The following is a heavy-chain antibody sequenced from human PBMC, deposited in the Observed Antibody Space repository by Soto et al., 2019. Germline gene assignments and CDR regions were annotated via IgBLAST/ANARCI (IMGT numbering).Heavy chain of an antibody. V-gene: IGHV1-3*04. Sequence: QVQLVQSGAEVKKPGASVRVSCRTSGYTFTSYAIHWVRQAPGQGLEWMAWSNIGNGNTKYSQKFQGRVTVSRDTSAGTAYMELSSMRSEDTAVYYCAREPLGGGVSYDHRLAPWGQGTLVTVSS. CDR2: SNIGNGNT. J-gene: IGHJ5*02. CDR3: AREPLGGGVSYDHRLAP. D-gene: IGHD5-12*01. CDR1: GYTFTSYA.